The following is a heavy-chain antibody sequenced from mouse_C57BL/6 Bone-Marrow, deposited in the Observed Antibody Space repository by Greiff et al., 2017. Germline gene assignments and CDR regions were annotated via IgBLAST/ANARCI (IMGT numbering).Heavy chain of an antibody. CDR2: IHYSGST. D-gene: IGHD4-1*01. J-gene: IGHJ1*01. V-gene: IGHV3-1*02. CDR1: GYSITSGYS. CDR3: ARSWDWYFDV. Sequence: EVQLQQSGPDLVKPSQSLSLTCTVTGYSITSGYSWHWIRQFPGNKLEWMGYIHYSGSTNYNPSLKNRISITRDTSKNQFFLQFNSVTTEDTATYYCARSWDWYFDVWGAGTTVTVSS.